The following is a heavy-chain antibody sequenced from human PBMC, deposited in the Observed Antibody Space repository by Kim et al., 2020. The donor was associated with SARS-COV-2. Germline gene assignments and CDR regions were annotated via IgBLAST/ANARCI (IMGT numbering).Heavy chain of an antibody. Sequence: RVTISVDTSKNQFSLKLSSVTAADTAVYYCARHGENYYYDSSGYLYYFDYWGQGTLVTVSS. D-gene: IGHD3-22*01. V-gene: IGHV4-39*01. J-gene: IGHJ4*02. CDR3: ARHGENYYYDSSGYLYYFDY.